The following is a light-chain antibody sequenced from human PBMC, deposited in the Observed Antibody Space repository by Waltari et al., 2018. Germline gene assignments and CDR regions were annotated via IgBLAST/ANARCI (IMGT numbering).Light chain of an antibody. V-gene: IGLV1-36*01. CDR2: FDD. J-gene: IGLJ3*02. Sequence: QSVLTQPPSVSEAPRQRVTISCSGSSSNIGHNAVHWYQHLPGKPPKLLIYFDDLLPSGVSDRFSGSKSGTSASLAISGLQSEDEADYYCATWDDSLSGPVFGGGTKLTVL. CDR1: SSNIGHNA. CDR3: ATWDDSLSGPV.